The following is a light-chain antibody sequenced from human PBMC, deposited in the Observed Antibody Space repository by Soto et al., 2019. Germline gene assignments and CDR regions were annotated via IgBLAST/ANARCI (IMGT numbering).Light chain of an antibody. CDR2: SNN. J-gene: IGLJ2*01. CDR1: SSNIGSNT. Sequence: QSVLTQPPSASGTPGQRVTISCSGSSSNIGSNTVNWYQQLPGTAPKLLIYSNNQPPSGVPDRFSGSKSGTSASLAISGRQSEDEADYYCAAWDDSLNGVVFGGGTKVTVL. V-gene: IGLV1-44*01. CDR3: AAWDDSLNGVV.